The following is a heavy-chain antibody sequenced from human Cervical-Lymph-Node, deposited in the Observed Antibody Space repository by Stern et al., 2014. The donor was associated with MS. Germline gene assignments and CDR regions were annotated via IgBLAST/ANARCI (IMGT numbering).Heavy chain of an antibody. CDR3: ARGRGGNYRYYFDY. CDR1: GFTFSSYS. D-gene: IGHD4-23*01. Sequence: EVQLVESGGGLVKPGGSLRLSCAASGFTFSSYSMNWVRQAPGQGLEWVASISSGGSYIYYADSLKGRFNISRDNAKNSLYLQMNSLRAEDTAVYYCARGRGGNYRYYFDYWGQGTLVTVSS. V-gene: IGHV3-21*01. J-gene: IGHJ4*02. CDR2: ISSGGSYI.